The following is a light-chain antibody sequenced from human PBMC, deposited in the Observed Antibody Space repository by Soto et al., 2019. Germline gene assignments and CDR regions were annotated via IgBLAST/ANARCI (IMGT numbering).Light chain of an antibody. CDR1: QSINSW. Sequence: DIQMTQSPSTLSASVGDRVTITCRASQSINSWLAWYQQKPGKAPKLLIYKTSSLESGVPSRFSGSESGTEFTLTISCLQPDDFATYYFQQYTTYPWTFSLGTKVEIK. CDR3: QQYTTYPWT. V-gene: IGKV1-5*03. CDR2: KTS. J-gene: IGKJ1*01.